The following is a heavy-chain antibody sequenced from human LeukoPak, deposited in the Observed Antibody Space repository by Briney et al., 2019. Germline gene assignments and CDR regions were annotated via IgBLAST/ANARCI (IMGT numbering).Heavy chain of an antibody. CDR3: ARDCGGDCVYYYYGMDV. CDR1: GFTFSDYY. Sequence: PGGSLRLSCAASGFTFSDYYMSWIRQAPGKGLEWVAYISSIGSTIYYADSVKGRFTISRDNAKNSLYLQMNSLRVEDTAVYYRARDCGGDCVYYYYGMDVWGQGTTVTVS. J-gene: IGHJ6*02. V-gene: IGHV3-11*01. D-gene: IGHD2-21*02. CDR2: ISSIGSTI.